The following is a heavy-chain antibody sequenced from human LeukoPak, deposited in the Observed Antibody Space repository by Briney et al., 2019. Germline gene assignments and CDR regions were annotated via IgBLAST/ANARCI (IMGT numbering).Heavy chain of an antibody. Sequence: ASVKVSCKASGYTFTSYHMHWVRQAPGQGLEWMGIINPNGGSTTYAQKFQGRVTMTRDTSTSTVYMELSSLKSEDTALYYCARRYYYGSGSYYDFDYWGQGTLVTVSS. V-gene: IGHV1-46*01. CDR2: INPNGGST. CDR1: GYTFTSYH. J-gene: IGHJ4*02. CDR3: ARRYYYGSGSYYDFDY. D-gene: IGHD3-10*01.